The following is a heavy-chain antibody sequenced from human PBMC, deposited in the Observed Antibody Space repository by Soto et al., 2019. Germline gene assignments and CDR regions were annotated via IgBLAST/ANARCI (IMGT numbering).Heavy chain of an antibody. V-gene: IGHV5-51*07. CDR2: IYPGDSDT. Sequence: GEYLKLHLPGSGYLFAGSWIGWVHQQPRKDLELMGIIYPGDSDTRYSPSFQGQVTISADKSLRTAYLQWTSLKASDTALYYCARTRSFTLGFYYDGMDGWGQGTKVTGSS. CDR1: GYLFAGSW. J-gene: IGHJ6*02. CDR3: ARTRSFTLGFYYDGMDG. D-gene: IGHD6-6*01.